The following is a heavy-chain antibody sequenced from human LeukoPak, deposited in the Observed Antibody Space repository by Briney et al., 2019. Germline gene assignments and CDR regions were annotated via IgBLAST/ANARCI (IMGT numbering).Heavy chain of an antibody. CDR3: ARGHNYCSGGSCYSKPFDY. CDR2: ISYDGSNK. V-gene: IGHV3-30-3*01. J-gene: IGHJ4*02. D-gene: IGHD2-15*01. Sequence: GGSLRLSCAASGFTFSSYAMHWVRQAPGKGLEWVAVISYDGSNKYYADSVKGRFTISRDNSKNTLYPQMNSLRAEDTAVYYCARGHNYCSGGSCYSKPFDYWGQGTLVTVSS. CDR1: GFTFSSYA.